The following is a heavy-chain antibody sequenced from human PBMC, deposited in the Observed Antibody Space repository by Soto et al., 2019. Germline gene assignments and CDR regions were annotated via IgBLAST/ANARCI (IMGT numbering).Heavy chain of an antibody. CDR2: ISYDGSNK. CDR1: GFTFSSYA. J-gene: IGHJ3*02. CDR3: AREKEHIVVVAAGPGAFGI. D-gene: IGHD2-21*02. Sequence: QVQLVESGGGVVQPGRSLRLSCAASGFTFSSYAMHWVRQAPGKGLEWVAVISYDGSNKYYADSVKGRFTISSDNSKNTMCPQMNSLRAGATAGYYGAREKEHIVVVAAGPGAFGIWGQGTIVTVSS. V-gene: IGHV3-30-3*01.